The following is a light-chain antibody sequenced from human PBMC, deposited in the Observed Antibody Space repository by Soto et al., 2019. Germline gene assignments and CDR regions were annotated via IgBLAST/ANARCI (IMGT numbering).Light chain of an antibody. V-gene: IGLV1-51*01. CDR3: ATWDSSLSVVL. CDR2: DKN. CDR1: SSNIGNND. Sequence: QSVLTQPPLVSAAPGQKVTISCSGSSSNIGNNDVSWFQQLPGTAPKLLIYDKNKRPSGIPDRFSGSKSGTSATLGITGLQTGDEADYYCATWDSSLSVVLFGGGTKLTVL. J-gene: IGLJ2*01.